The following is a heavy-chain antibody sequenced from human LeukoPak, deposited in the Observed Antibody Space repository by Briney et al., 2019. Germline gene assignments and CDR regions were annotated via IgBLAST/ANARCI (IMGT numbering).Heavy chain of an antibody. Sequence: GGSLRLSCAASGFTFSSYSMNWVRQAPGKGLEWVSSIISSSSYIYYADSVKGRFTISRDNAENSLYLQMNSLRAEDTAVYYCARDRGVYCTNGVCYGPYYYYYGMDVWGQGTTVTVSS. V-gene: IGHV3-21*01. D-gene: IGHD2-8*01. CDR2: IISSSSYI. CDR3: ARDRGVYCTNGVCYGPYYYYYGMDV. CDR1: GFTFSSYS. J-gene: IGHJ6*02.